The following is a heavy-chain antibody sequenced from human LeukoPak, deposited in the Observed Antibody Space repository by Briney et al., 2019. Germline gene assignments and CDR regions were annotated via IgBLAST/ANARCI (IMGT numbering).Heavy chain of an antibody. CDR3: ARRAGDYSHPYDY. J-gene: IGHJ4*02. CDR2: TSSSSSTI. Sequence: GGPLRLPCGASGFPLSSYRVLGLPQSPEEAMECGSYTSSSSSTIHYAHSVKGRYTISRDNSKNTVHLQMNSLRAEDTAMYYCARRAGDYSHPYDYWGQGTLVTVSS. CDR1: GFPLSSYR. D-gene: IGHD3-22*01. V-gene: IGHV3-48*01.